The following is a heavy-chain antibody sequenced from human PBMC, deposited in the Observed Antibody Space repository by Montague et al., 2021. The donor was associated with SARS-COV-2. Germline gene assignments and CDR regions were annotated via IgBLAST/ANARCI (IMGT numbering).Heavy chain of an antibody. J-gene: IGHJ4*02. V-gene: IGHV4-59*12. D-gene: IGHD3-22*01. CDR1: GGSMINNY. CDR2: IYYTGST. Sequence: SETLSLTCSVSGGSMINNYWSWIRQPPGKGLEWMGYIYYTGSTDXNPSLESRATLSIDTSKNEFSLKLTSVTAADTAVYYCARGWFSPMLVVVIRGPFDYWGQGALVTVSS. CDR3: ARGWFSPMLVVVIRGPFDY.